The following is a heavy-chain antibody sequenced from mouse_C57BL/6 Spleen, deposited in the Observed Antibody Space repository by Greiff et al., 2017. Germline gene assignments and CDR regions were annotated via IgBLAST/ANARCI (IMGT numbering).Heavy chain of an antibody. CDR1: GFSLCTFGMG. D-gene: IGHD2-1*01. V-gene: IGHV8-8*01. J-gene: IGHJ4*01. CDR3: ARIAGVYYGNYGYAMDY. Sequence: QVTLKESGPGILQLSQTLSLTCSFSGFSLCTFGMGVGWIRQPSGKGLEWLAHIWWDDDKYYIPALKSRLTIPKDTSKNQVNLKIANVDTEDTDTYYCARIAGVYYGNYGYAMDYWGQGTSVTVSS. CDR2: IWWDDDK.